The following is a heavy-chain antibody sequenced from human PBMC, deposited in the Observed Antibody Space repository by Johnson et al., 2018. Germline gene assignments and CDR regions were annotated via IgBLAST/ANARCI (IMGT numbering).Heavy chain of an antibody. J-gene: IGHJ5*02. CDR2: LSGSGGNT. D-gene: IGHD6-13*01. V-gene: IGHV3-23*04. CDR3: AKGESSSSWYDWFDP. CDR1: GFTFSSYA. Sequence: EVQLVESGGGLVQPGGSXRLSCAASGFTFSSYAMSWIRQAPGQGLEWVSGLSGSGGNTYDADSVKGRFTISRDNSKKTLYLRRKSLRVEDTAVYSGAKGESSSSWYDWFDPWGQGTLVTVSS.